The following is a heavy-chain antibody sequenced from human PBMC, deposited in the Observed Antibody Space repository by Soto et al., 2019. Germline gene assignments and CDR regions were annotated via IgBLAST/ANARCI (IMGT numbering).Heavy chain of an antibody. CDR3: ARGGRWLQGNDY. D-gene: IGHD3-16*01. J-gene: IGHJ4*02. Sequence: QVQLVESGGGVVQPGRSLRLSCAASGFTFSSYATHWVRQAPGKGLEWVAVIWHDGSNKYYADSVKGRFTISRDNSKHTLYLQMNSLRRDETAVYDCARGGRWLQGNDYWGQGSLVTVSS. V-gene: IGHV3-30*04. CDR2: IWHDGSNK. CDR1: GFTFSSYA.